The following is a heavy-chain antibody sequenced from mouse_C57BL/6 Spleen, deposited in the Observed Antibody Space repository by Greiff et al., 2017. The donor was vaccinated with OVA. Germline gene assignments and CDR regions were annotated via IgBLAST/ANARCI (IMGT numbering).Heavy chain of an antibody. CDR1: GYPFTGSQ. J-gene: IGHJ3*01. V-gene: IGHV1-22*01. CDR2: INPNNGGT. D-gene: IGHD1-1*01. CDR3: ARDYYGSSYPFAY. Sequence: VQLQPPGPGLVKPGASVKVSCQASGYPFTGSQMHWVKQRPGKGLGWVGYINPNNGGTRYNQKFKGKATLTVNKSSSTAYMELRSLTSEDSAVYYCARDYYGSSYPFAYWGQGTLVTVSA.